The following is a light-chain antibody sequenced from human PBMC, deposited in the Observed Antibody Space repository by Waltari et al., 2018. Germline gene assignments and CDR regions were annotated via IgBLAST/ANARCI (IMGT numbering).Light chain of an antibody. V-gene: IGKV1-33*01. Sequence: IQMPNSPSSLSAPAGDRVTIPCQATQDITTSSSWFQQKPGEPPQLLISDASTLQPGVPSRFTGTGSGTAFSFTITGLQPEDSATYYCQRYQIHPYTFGRGTKLQIK. J-gene: IGKJ2*01. CDR1: QDITTS. CDR2: DAS. CDR3: QRYQIHPYT.